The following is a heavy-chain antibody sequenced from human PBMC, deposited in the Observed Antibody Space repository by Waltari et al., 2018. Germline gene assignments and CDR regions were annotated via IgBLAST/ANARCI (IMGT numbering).Heavy chain of an antibody. J-gene: IGHJ5*02. CDR3: ARDPFVVVPAAMSGMSGWFDP. D-gene: IGHD2-2*01. V-gene: IGHV4-39*07. CDR1: GGSISSSSYY. Sequence: QLQLQESGPGLVKPSETLSLTCTVSGGSISSSSYYWGWIRQPPGKGLEWIGSIYYSGSTYYNPSLKSRVTISVDTSKNQFSLKLSSVTAADTAVYYCARDPFVVVPAAMSGMSGWFDPWGQGTLVTVSS. CDR2: IYYSGST.